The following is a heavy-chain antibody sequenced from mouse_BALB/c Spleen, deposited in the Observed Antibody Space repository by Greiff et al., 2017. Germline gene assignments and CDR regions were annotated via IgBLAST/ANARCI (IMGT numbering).Heavy chain of an antibody. Sequence: EVKLVESGGGLVQPGGSRKLSCAASGFTFSDYGMAWVRQAPGKGPEWVAFISNLAYSIYYADTVTGRFTISRENAKNTLYLEMSSLRSEDTAMYYCAREGYGSFYYFDYWGQGTTLTVSS. CDR2: ISNLAYSI. CDR3: AREGYGSFYYFDY. J-gene: IGHJ2*01. V-gene: IGHV5-15*02. CDR1: GFTFSDYG. D-gene: IGHD1-1*01.